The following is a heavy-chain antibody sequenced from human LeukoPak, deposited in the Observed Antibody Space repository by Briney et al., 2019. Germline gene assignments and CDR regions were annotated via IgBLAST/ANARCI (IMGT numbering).Heavy chain of an antibody. CDR2: FDPEDGET. V-gene: IGHV1-24*01. Sequence: XWVRXAPGXGXEXMGGFDPEDGETIYAKKVQGRVTMTEDTSTDTAYMELSSLRSEDTAVYYCATERLDFWSGYSYWGQGTLVTVSS. D-gene: IGHD3-3*01. J-gene: IGHJ4*02. CDR3: ATERLDFWSGYSY.